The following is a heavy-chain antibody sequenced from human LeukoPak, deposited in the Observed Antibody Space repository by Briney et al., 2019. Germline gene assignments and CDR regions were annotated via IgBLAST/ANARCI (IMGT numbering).Heavy chain of an antibody. CDR2: IYTSGST. Sequence: KPSETLSLTCTVSGGSISSSSYYWSWIRQPPGKGLEWIGYIYTSGSTNYNPSLKSRVTISVDTSKNQFSLKLSSVTAADTAVYYCARIEVGGIAAAGSDYWGQGTLVTVSP. J-gene: IGHJ4*02. D-gene: IGHD6-13*01. CDR3: ARIEVGGIAAAGSDY. V-gene: IGHV4-61*05. CDR1: GGSISSSSYY.